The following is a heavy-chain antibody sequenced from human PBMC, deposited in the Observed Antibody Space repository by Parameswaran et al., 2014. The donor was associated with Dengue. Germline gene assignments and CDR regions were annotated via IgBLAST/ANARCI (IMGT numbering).Heavy chain of an antibody. Sequence: VRQAPGKGLEWVGRIKSKTDGGTTDYAAPVKGRFTISRDDSKNTLYLQMNSLKTEDTAVYYCTTDAPPGYCSGGSCYSTWVPEYYFDYWGQGTLVTVS. CDR3: TTDAPPGYCSGGSCYSTWVPEYYFDY. J-gene: IGHJ4*02. D-gene: IGHD2-15*01. CDR2: IKSKTDGGTT. V-gene: IGHV3-15*01.